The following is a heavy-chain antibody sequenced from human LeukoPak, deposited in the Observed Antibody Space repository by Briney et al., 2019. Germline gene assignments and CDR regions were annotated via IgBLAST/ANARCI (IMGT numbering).Heavy chain of an antibody. CDR1: GYAFTNYG. CDR3: ARVVLDHYYDSSGYLGTLDY. D-gene: IGHD3-22*01. CDR2: ISAYNTNT. J-gene: IGHJ4*02. V-gene: IGHV1-18*01. Sequence: GASVKVSCKASGYAFTNYGITWVRQAPGQGLEWMGWISAYNTNTNYAQKLQGGVTMTTDTSTSTAYMELRSLRSDDTAVYYCARVVLDHYYDSSGYLGTLDYWGQGTLVTVSS.